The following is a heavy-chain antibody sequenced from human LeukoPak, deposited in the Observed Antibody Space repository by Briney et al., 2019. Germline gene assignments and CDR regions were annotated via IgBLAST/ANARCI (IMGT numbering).Heavy chain of an antibody. V-gene: IGHV4-39*01. Sequence: SETLSLTCTVSGGSISSSNYYWGWIRQPSGKGLEWIGSIYYSGTTFYNPSLKSRVTISVDTSKNQFSLKLSSVTAADTAVYYCARRVIIATLDYWGQGTLVTVSS. D-gene: IGHD3-10*01. CDR1: GGSISSSNYY. CDR2: IYYSGTT. J-gene: IGHJ4*02. CDR3: ARRVIIATLDY.